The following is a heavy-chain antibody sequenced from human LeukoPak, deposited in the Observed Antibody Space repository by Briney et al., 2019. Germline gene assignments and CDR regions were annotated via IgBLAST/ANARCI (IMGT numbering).Heavy chain of an antibody. D-gene: IGHD3-10*01. CDR1: GGSVNGFY. CDR2: ITHSGVS. V-gene: IGHV4-34*01. J-gene: IGHJ6*03. CDR3: ARRGATMVRGTTGNYYYYYMDV. Sequence: SETLSLTCVVYGGSVNGFYWSWIRQPPGKGLEWIGEITHSGVSSYNPSLKGRVTISVDTSKNQFSLKLSSVTAADTAVYYCARRGATMVRGTTGNYYYYYMDVWGKGTTVTVSS.